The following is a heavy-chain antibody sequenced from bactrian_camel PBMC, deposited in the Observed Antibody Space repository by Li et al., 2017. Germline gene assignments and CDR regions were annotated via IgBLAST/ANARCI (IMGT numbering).Heavy chain of an antibody. V-gene: IGHV3S42*01. D-gene: IGHD4*01. J-gene: IGHJ6*01. CDR2: INFGGGAT. CDR3: TKGGAYYSDYVRDFGL. CDR1: GFTFGNWA. Sequence: VQLVESGGGLVQPGGSLRLSCVGSGFTFGNWAMSWVRQAPGKGLEWVSGINFGGGATWYKDSVKGRFTISRDNAKNLTYLQLNDLKAEDTAIYYCTKGGAYYSDYVRDFGLWGQGTQVTVS.